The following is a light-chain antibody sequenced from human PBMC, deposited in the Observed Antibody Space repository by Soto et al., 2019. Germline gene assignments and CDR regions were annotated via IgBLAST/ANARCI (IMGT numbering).Light chain of an antibody. CDR1: ESVSTY. J-gene: IGKJ4*01. CDR2: DTS. CDR3: QQRSSWPLT. Sequence: EVVLAQSPATLSLSPGDRATLSCRANESVSTYLAWYQQKPGQSPRLLIYDTSKRATGIPARFSGSGSGTDFTLTIVSLEPEDFVFYYCQQRSSWPLTFGGGTKVYIK. V-gene: IGKV3-11*01.